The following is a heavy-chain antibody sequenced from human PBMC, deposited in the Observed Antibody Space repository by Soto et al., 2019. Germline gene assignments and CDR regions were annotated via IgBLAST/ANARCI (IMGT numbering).Heavy chain of an antibody. J-gene: IGHJ4*02. V-gene: IGHV3-21*01. CDR3: ARDPPHGGTSSWDADP. CDR2: ISSSGTFK. D-gene: IGHD2-15*01. CDR1: GFIFTTNS. Sequence: EVRLVASGGGLVKPGGSLRLSCAASGFIFTTNSMNWVRQVPGKGLQWLSSISSSGTFKSYGDSVKGRFTISRDNAKNSLFLQMNNLNGEDTGLYYSARDPPHGGTSSWDADPWDPGTLVTVSS.